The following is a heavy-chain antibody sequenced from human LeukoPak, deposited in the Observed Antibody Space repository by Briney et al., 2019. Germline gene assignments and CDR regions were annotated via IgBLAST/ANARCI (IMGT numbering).Heavy chain of an antibody. CDR1: GDSVSSNSAA. Sequence: SQTLSLTCAISGDSVSSNSAAWNWIRQSPSRGLEWLGRTYYRSKWYNDYAVSVKSRITINPDTSKNQFSLQLNSVTPEDTAVYYCARKGYSGYDWYYYYGMDVWGQGTTVTVSS. D-gene: IGHD5-12*01. J-gene: IGHJ6*02. V-gene: IGHV6-1*01. CDR2: TYYRSKWYN. CDR3: ARKGYSGYDWYYYYGMDV.